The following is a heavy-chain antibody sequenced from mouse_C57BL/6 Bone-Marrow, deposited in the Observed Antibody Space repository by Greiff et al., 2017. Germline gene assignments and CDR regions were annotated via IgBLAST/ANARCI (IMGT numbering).Heavy chain of an antibody. CDR1: GYAFSSYW. CDR2: IYPGDGDT. Sequence: QVQLKESGAELVKPGASVKISCKASGYAFSSYWMNWVKQRPGKGLEWIGQIYPGDGDTNYNGKFKGKATLTADKSSSTAYMQLSSLTSEDSAVYFCARSPPYGYDAYWYFDVWGTGTTVTVSS. J-gene: IGHJ1*03. D-gene: IGHD2-2*01. CDR3: ARSPPYGYDAYWYFDV. V-gene: IGHV1-80*01.